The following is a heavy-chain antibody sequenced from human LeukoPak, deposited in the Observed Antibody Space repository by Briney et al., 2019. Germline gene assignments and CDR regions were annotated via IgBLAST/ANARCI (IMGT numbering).Heavy chain of an antibody. Sequence: ASVKVSCKASGFTFTSHDYNWVRQATGQGLEWMGRINPNSGGTNYAQKFQGRVTMTRDTSISTAYMELSRLRSDDTAVYYCARDPITIFGVVIVSNWFDPWGQGTLVTVSS. CDR1: GFTFTSHD. D-gene: IGHD3-3*01. V-gene: IGHV1-2*06. CDR2: INPNSGGT. CDR3: ARDPITIFGVVIVSNWFDP. J-gene: IGHJ5*02.